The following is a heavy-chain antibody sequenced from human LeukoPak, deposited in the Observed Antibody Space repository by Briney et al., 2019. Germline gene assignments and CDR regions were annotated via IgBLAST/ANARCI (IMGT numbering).Heavy chain of an antibody. CDR3: ARVYYGDYSEYYFDY. J-gene: IGHJ4*02. CDR1: GGSISSYY. D-gene: IGHD4-17*01. Sequence: PSETLSLTCTVSGGSISSYYWSWIRQPPGKGLEWIGYIYYSGSTNYNPSLKSRVTISVDTSKNQFSLKLSSVTAADTAVYYCARVYYGDYSEYYFDYWGRGTLVTVSS. V-gene: IGHV4-59*08. CDR2: IYYSGST.